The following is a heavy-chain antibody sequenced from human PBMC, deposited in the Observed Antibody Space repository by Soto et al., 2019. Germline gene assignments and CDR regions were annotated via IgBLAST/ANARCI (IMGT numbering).Heavy chain of an antibody. Sequence: VSLRLSCAASGFTFTRHSMNWVRQAAGKGLEWISYISDSSGTIYYADSVKGRFTISRDNVQNSLYLQMNSLRDEDTAVYYCARDPYSSTTVTIIAYWGQGTQVTVSS. CDR3: ARDPYSSTTVTIIAY. CDR2: ISDSSGTI. CDR1: GFTFTRHS. J-gene: IGHJ4*02. V-gene: IGHV3-48*02. D-gene: IGHD4-17*01.